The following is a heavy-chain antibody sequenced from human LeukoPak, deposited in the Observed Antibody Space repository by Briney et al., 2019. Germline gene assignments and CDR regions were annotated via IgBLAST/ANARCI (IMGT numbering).Heavy chain of an antibody. J-gene: IGHJ4*02. CDR2: IYHSGST. Sequence: SETLSLTCTVSGGSISSYYWTWIRQPPGKGLEWIGYIYHSGSTKYNSSLKSRVTISVDSSTNHFSLRLTSVTAADTAIYYCAAMTTVTMYSYFFDSWGQGTLLTVSS. CDR1: GGSISSYY. D-gene: IGHD4-17*01. V-gene: IGHV4-59*01. CDR3: AAMTTVTMYSYFFDS.